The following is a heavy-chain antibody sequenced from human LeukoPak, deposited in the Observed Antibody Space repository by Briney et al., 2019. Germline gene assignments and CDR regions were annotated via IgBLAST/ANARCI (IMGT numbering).Heavy chain of an antibody. CDR3: ATAGSSELFWDYAMDV. D-gene: IGHD1-26*01. J-gene: IGHJ6*02. V-gene: IGHV3-53*04. Sequence: GGSLRLSCAASGFTVSSNYMSWVRQAPGKGLEWVSLIYAGGSTYYADAVKGRFTISRHNSKNTLHLQMNSLRVEDTAVYYCATAGSSELFWDYAMDVWGQGTTVTVSS. CDR2: IYAGGST. CDR1: GFTVSSNY.